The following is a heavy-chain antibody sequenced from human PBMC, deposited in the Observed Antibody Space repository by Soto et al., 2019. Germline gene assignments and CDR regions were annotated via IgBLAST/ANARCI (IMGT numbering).Heavy chain of an antibody. Sequence: QVQLVQPGAEGKKPGASVKVSCKASGYRFNSYAITWVRQATGQGLEWMGRISTYNGNANYAKKFRGRVTMTTDTSTSTAHMELRSLRSDETAVYYCARSAVGGRNWLDPWGQGTLVSVSS. CDR2: ISTYNGNA. J-gene: IGHJ5*02. V-gene: IGHV1-18*01. CDR1: GYRFNSYA. CDR3: ARSAVGGRNWLDP. D-gene: IGHD2-15*01.